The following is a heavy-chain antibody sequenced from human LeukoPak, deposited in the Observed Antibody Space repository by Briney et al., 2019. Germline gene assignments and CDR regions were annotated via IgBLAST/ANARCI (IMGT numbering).Heavy chain of an antibody. CDR2: ISSSSSTI. CDR3: AKNPRGYTFGFDEYLQH. D-gene: IGHD5-18*01. J-gene: IGHJ1*01. CDR1: GFTFSSYS. Sequence: GGSLRLSCAASGFTFSSYSMNWVRQAPGKGLEWVSYISSSSSTIYYADSVKGRFTISRDNSENMLYLQMNSLRAEDTAVYYCAKNPRGYTFGFDEYLQHWGQGTLVTVSS. V-gene: IGHV3-48*04.